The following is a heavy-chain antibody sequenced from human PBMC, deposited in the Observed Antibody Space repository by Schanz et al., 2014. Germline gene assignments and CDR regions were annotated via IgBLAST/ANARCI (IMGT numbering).Heavy chain of an antibody. V-gene: IGHV3-33*06. Sequence: QVQLVESGGGVVQPGRSLRLSCAASGFTFSKYGVHWVRQAPGKGLEWVAVIWYNGSNKYYADSVRGRFTISRDNSKNTLYLQVSSLRAEDTAVYYCVKEGTVVSGYPRDHWGQGTLVTVSS. J-gene: IGHJ4*02. CDR1: GFTFSKYG. CDR3: VKEGTVVSGYPRDH. D-gene: IGHD2-2*01. CDR2: IWYNGSNK.